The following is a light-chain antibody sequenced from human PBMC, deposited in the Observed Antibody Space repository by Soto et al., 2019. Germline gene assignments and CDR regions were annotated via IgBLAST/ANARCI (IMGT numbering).Light chain of an antibody. CDR2: DVS. CDR1: SSDVGGYNY. CDR3: SSYTSSSTLVV. J-gene: IGLJ2*01. V-gene: IGLV2-14*03. Sequence: QSALTQPASVSGSPGQSITISCTGTSSDVGGYNYVSWYQHHPGKAPKLMIYDVSNRPSGVSNRFSGSKSGNTASLTISGLQAEDEADYYCSSYTSSSTLVVFGGGTKLPVL.